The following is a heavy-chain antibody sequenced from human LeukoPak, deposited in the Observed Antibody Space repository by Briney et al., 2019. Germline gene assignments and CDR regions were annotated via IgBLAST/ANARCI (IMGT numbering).Heavy chain of an antibody. CDR3: ARVVVVVPATTPFDP. CDR1: GGSISSSKW. J-gene: IGHJ5*02. CDR2: IYHSGST. D-gene: IGHD2-2*01. Sequence: SGTLSLTCAVSGGSISSSKWWSWVRPPPGKGLEWIGEIYHSGSTHYNPSLKSRVTISVDKSKNQFSLKLSSVTAGDTAVYYCARVVVVVPATTPFDPWGQGTLVTVSS. V-gene: IGHV4-4*02.